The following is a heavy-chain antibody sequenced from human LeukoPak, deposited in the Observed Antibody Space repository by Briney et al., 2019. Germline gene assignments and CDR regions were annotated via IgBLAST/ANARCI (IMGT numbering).Heavy chain of an antibody. J-gene: IGHJ4*02. CDR2: IYYSGST. CDR1: GGSISSHY. CDR3: ARGGDYRPFDY. D-gene: IGHD2-21*02. Sequence: SGTLSLTCTVSGGSISSHYWSWIRQPPGKGLEWIGYIYYSGSTNYNPSLKSRVTISVDTSKNQFSLKLSSVTAADTAVYYCARGGDYRPFDYWGQGTLVTVSS. V-gene: IGHV4-59*11.